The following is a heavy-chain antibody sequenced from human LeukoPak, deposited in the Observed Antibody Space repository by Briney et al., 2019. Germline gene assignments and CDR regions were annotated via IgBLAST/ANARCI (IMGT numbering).Heavy chain of an antibody. CDR2: IRPNSGGT. D-gene: IGHD3-10*01. V-gene: IGHV1-2*02. Sequence: ATVQVSCKAYRSTFTDYYMFWVRQAPEQGREGMGWIRPNSGGTNCAQKFQGRVTMTRDTSISTAYMELSRLRSDDTAVYYSARDHAGITMVRGVIGGYWGQGTLVTVSS. J-gene: IGHJ4*02. CDR1: RSTFTDYY. CDR3: ARDHAGITMVRGVIGGY.